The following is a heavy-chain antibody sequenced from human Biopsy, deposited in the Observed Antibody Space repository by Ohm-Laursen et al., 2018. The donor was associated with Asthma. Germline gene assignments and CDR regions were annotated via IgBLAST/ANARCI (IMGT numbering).Heavy chain of an antibody. J-gene: IGHJ6*02. V-gene: IGHV3-7*03. Sequence: SLRLSCSASGFTFGDYCMSWVRQVPGQGLEWVANIKHDGSEKNHVDSLKGRSTISRDNTKNSLYLQMNSLRAEDTAVYYCARGGYYGDRRHHNGLDVWGQGTTVTVSS. CDR1: GFTFGDYC. CDR2: IKHDGSEK. D-gene: IGHD4-17*01. CDR3: ARGGYYGDRRHHNGLDV.